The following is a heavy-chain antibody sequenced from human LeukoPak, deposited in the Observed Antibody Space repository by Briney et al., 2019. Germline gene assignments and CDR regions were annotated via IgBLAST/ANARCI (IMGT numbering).Heavy chain of an antibody. D-gene: IGHD6-13*01. V-gene: IGHV3-21*01. CDR2: ISKSGSDI. CDR1: GFTFSSYS. CDR3: ARDSAGNDY. Sequence: PGGSLRLSCAASGFTFSSYSMNWVRQAPGKGLEWVSTISKSGSDIYYVDSVKGRFTISRDNAKNSLYLQMNSLRAEDTAMYYCARDSAGNDYWGQGTLVTVSS. J-gene: IGHJ4*02.